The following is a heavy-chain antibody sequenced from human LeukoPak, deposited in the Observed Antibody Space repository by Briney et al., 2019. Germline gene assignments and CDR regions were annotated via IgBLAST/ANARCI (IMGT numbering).Heavy chain of an antibody. Sequence: PGGSLRLSCEAFGFTFSSYAMSWVRQAPGKGLEWVSAISGSGGSTYYADSVKGRFTISRDNSKSTLYLQMNSLRAKDTAVYYCAKRLELNYWGQGTLVTVSS. CDR1: GFTFSSYA. CDR3: AKRLELNY. V-gene: IGHV3-23*01. J-gene: IGHJ4*02. CDR2: ISGSGGST. D-gene: IGHD1-7*01.